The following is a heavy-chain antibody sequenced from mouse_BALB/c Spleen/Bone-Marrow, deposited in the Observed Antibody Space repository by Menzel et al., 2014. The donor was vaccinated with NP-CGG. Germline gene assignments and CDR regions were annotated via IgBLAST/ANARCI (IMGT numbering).Heavy chain of an antibody. Sequence: VQQVESGPELVKPGASVKMSCKASGYTFTDYVITWVKQRTGQGLEWIGEIYPGSGSTYYNEKFKGKATLTADKSSNTAYMQLGSLTSEDSAVYFCARLDGNYRYAMDYWGQGTSVTVSS. CDR3: ARLDGNYRYAMDY. CDR2: IYPGSGST. J-gene: IGHJ4*01. D-gene: IGHD2-1*01. CDR1: GYTFTDYV. V-gene: IGHV1-77*01.